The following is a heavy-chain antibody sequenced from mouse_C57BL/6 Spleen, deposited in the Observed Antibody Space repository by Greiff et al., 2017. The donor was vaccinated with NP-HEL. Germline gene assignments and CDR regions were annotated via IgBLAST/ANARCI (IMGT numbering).Heavy chain of an antibody. D-gene: IGHD2-5*01. CDR3: AGRRYSNPFDY. Sequence: EVKLVESGGGLVKPGGSLKLSCAASGFTFSDYGMHWVRQAPEKGLEWVAYISSGSSTIYYADTVKGRFTISRDKAKNTLFLQLTSLRSEDTAMYYSAGRRYSNPFDYWGQGTTLTVSS. CDR2: ISSGSSTI. J-gene: IGHJ2*01. CDR1: GFTFSDYG. V-gene: IGHV5-17*01.